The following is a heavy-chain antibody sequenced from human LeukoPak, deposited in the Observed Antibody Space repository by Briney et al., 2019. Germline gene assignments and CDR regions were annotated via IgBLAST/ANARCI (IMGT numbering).Heavy chain of an antibody. CDR3: ARDAGYCSSTSCYGGSWFDP. Sequence: GASVKVSCKASGYTFTSYYMHWVRQAPGQGLEWMGLINPSGGSTSYAQKFQGRVTMTRDTSTSTVYMELSSLRSENTAVYYCARDAGYCSSTSCYGGSWFDPWGQGTLVTVSS. CDR1: GYTFTSYY. V-gene: IGHV1-46*01. CDR2: INPSGGST. J-gene: IGHJ5*02. D-gene: IGHD2-2*01.